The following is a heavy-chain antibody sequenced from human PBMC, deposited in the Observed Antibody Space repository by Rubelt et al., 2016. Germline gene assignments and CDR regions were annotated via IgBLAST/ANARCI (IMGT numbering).Heavy chain of an antibody. CDR3: ARRRYKYGAIADF. CDR2: IGADNDNQ. V-gene: IGHV1-18*01. D-gene: IGHD5-18*01. Sequence: GMDWVRQAPGQGLEWMGWIGADNDNQKYAQKFQGRVIMTTDTSTTTTYMELRSLRSDDTAVYYCARRRYKYGAIADFWGQGTLVTVSS. J-gene: IGHJ4*02. CDR1: G.